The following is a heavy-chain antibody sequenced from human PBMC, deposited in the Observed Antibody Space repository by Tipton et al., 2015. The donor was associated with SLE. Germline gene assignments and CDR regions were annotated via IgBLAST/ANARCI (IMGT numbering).Heavy chain of an antibody. CDR2: IYSGGST. J-gene: IGHJ6*02. CDR3: AKDRSTMALYGMGV. V-gene: IGHV3-23*03. CDR1: GYSFTSYW. Sequence: VQLVQSGAEVKKPGESLKISCKGSGYSFTSYWIGWVRQAPGKGLEWVSVIYSGGSTYYADPVRGRFTISRDNSKNTLYRQMNSLRAEDTAVYYCAKDRSTMALYGMGVWGQGTTVTVSS. D-gene: IGHD3-10*01.